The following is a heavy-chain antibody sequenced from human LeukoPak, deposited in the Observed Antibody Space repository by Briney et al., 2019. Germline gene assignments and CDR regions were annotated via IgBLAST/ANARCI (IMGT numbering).Heavy chain of an antibody. D-gene: IGHD3-16*01. CDR3: ARDWAKLSRDGAAYYFDS. CDR2: IYYIGST. Sequence: SETLSLTCTVSGGSVSSSYYWSWIRQPPGQGLQWIGYIYYIGSTNYNPSLKSRVTISIDQSKNQFSLNLSSVTAAATAVYYCARDWAKLSRDGAAYYFDSWGQGILLTVSS. V-gene: IGHV4-61*01. CDR1: GGSVSSSYY. J-gene: IGHJ4*02.